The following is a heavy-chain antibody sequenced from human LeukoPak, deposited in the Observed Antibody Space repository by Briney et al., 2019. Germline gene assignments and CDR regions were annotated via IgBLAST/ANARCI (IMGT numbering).Heavy chain of an antibody. CDR2: INPNSGGT. Sequence: ASVKVSCKASGYTFTGYYMHWVRQAPGQGVEWMGWINPNSGGTNYAQKFQGRVTMTRDTSISTAYMELSRLRSDDTAVYYCARGLRGGYCSSTSCHLDYWGQGTLVTVSS. CDR3: ARGLRGGYCSSTSCHLDY. CDR1: GYTFTGYY. V-gene: IGHV1-2*02. J-gene: IGHJ4*02. D-gene: IGHD2-2*01.